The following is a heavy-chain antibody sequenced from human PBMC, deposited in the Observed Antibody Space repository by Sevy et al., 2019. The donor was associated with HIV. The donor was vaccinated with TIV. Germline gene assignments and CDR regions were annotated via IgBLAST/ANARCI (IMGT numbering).Heavy chain of an antibody. V-gene: IGHV4-34*01. CDR3: APASAGDDYGDYYGMDV. D-gene: IGHD4-17*01. CDR2: INHSGST. CDR1: GGSFSGYY. Sequence: LETLSLTCAVYGGSFSGYYWSWIRQPPGKGLEWIGEINHSGSTNYNPSLKSRVTISVDTSKNQFSLKLSSVTAADTAVYYCAPASAGDDYGDYYGMDVWGQGTTVTVSS. J-gene: IGHJ6*02.